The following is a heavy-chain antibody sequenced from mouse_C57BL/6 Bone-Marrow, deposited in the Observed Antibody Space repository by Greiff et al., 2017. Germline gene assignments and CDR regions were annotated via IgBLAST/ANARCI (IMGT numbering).Heavy chain of an antibody. CDR2: INPSSGYT. D-gene: IGHD1-1*01. Sequence: QVQLQQSGAELARPGASVKMSCKASGYTFTSYTMHWVKQRPGQGLEWIGYINPSSGYTKYNQKFKVKATLTADKSSSTAYMQLSSLTSEDSAVYYCARGYYGSSRFAYWGQGTLVTVSA. CDR3: ARGYYGSSRFAY. J-gene: IGHJ3*01. V-gene: IGHV1-4*01. CDR1: GYTFTSYT.